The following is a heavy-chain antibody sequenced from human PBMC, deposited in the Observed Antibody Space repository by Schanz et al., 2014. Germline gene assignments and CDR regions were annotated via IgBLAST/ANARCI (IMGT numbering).Heavy chain of an antibody. J-gene: IGHJ4*02. Sequence: QVQLVESGGGVVQPGRSLRLSCAASGFILNNYGMHWVRQAPGKGLEWVAVIWYDGSNKYYADSVKGRFTISRDTSKNTLYLQMNSLRAEDTAVYYCAKEDQTYCGGDCFFNYWGQGTLVTVSS. D-gene: IGHD2-21*01. CDR3: AKEDQTYCGGDCFFNY. CDR2: IWYDGSNK. CDR1: GFILNNYG. V-gene: IGHV3-33*06.